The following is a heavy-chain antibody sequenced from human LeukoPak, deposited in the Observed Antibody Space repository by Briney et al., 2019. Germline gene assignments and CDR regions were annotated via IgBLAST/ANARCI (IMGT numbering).Heavy chain of an antibody. CDR2: INPSTGGT. Sequence: GASVKVSCKASGGTFSSYAISWVRQAPGQGLEWMGWINPSTGGTNFAQNFQDRVTLTRDTSISTAYMDLTRLRSDDTAVYYCARSGSRDYFDYWGQGTLVTVSS. J-gene: IGHJ4*02. V-gene: IGHV1-2*02. CDR3: ARSGSRDYFDY. D-gene: IGHD2-15*01. CDR1: GGTFSSYA.